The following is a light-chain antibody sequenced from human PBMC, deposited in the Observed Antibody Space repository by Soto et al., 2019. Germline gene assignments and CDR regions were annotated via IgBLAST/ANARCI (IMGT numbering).Light chain of an antibody. V-gene: IGKV3-20*01. CDR2: AAS. J-gene: IGKJ5*01. CDR3: QQYNQWSPIT. Sequence: EVVLTQSPGTLSLSPGERATLYCRASQSVGSSYLAWYQQKPGQAPRLLIYAASTRATGVPVRFSGSGSGTDFALTISSLQSDDFAVYYCQQYNQWSPITFGQGTRLEI. CDR1: QSVGSSY.